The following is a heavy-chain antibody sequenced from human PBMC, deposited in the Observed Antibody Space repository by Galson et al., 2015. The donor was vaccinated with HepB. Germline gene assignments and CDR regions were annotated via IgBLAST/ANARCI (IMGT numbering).Heavy chain of an antibody. V-gene: IGHV3-48*02. CDR1: GFTFSSYS. J-gene: IGHJ4*02. D-gene: IGHD4-23*01. Sequence: SLRLSCAASGFTFSSYSMNWVRQAPGKGLEWVSYISSGSSTIYYADSVKGRFTISRDNAKNSLYLQMNSLRDDDTAVYYRARNYGGKGGVFDYWGQGTLVTVSS. CDR2: ISSGSSTI. CDR3: ARNYGGKGGVFDY.